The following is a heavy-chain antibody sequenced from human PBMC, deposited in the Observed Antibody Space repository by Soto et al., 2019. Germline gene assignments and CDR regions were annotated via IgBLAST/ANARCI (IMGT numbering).Heavy chain of an antibody. CDR3: ASDSVAGTNYGMDV. V-gene: IGHV3-23*01. Sequence: GGSLRLSCAASGFTFSSYAMSWVRQAPGKGLEWVSAISGSGGSTYYADSVKGRFTISRDNSKNTLYLQMNSLRAEDTAVYYCASDSVAGTNYGMDVWGQGTTVTVSS. CDR2: ISGSGGST. D-gene: IGHD6-19*01. J-gene: IGHJ6*02. CDR1: GFTFSSYA.